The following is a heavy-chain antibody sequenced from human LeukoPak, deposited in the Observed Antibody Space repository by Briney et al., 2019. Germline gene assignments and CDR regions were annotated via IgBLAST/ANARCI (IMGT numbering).Heavy chain of an antibody. D-gene: IGHD3-22*01. Sequence: MASETLSLTCTVSGGSISSYYWSWIRQPPGKGLEWIGYIYYSGSTNYNPSLKSRVTISVDMSKNHFSLRLSSVTAADTAVYYCARVDYDSSGYYYGYWFDPWGQGTLVTVSS. CDR1: GGSISSYY. CDR3: ARVDYDSSGYYYGYWFDP. CDR2: IYYSGST. J-gene: IGHJ5*02. V-gene: IGHV4-59*12.